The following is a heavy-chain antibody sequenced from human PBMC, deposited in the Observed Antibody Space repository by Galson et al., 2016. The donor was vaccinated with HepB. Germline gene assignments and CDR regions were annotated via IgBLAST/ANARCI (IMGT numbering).Heavy chain of an antibody. CDR2: IHYSGIT. D-gene: IGHD1-26*01. V-gene: IGHV4-59*01. CDR1: GGSISNYY. Sequence: SETLSLTCTVSGGSISNYYWSWIRQSPGEGLEWIGYIHYSGITNYNPSLKSRVTISMDTSKEKFFLKLSSVTAADTAVYYCVRDVSGSFDSWGQGTLVTVSS. CDR3: VRDVSGSFDS. J-gene: IGHJ5*01.